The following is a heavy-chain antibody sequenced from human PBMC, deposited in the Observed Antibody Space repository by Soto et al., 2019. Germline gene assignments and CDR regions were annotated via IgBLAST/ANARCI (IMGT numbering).Heavy chain of an antibody. J-gene: IGHJ4*02. CDR1: GFTFSSYA. CDR2: ISGSGGST. CDR3: ANGGPGGQRLQEPTFDY. D-gene: IGHD4-4*01. V-gene: IGHV3-23*01. Sequence: GGSLRLSCAASGFTFSSYAMSWVRQAPGKGLEWVSAISGSGGSTYYADSVKGRFTISRDNSKNTLYLQMNSLRAKDTAVYYCANGGPGGQRLQEPTFDYWGQGTLVTVSS.